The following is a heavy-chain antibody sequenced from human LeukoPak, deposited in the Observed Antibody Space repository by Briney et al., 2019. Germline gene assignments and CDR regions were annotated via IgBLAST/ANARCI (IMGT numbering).Heavy chain of an antibody. CDR3: ARLRGYCSSTSCYGSFDY. J-gene: IGHJ4*02. V-gene: IGHV5-51*01. D-gene: IGHD2-2*01. CDR1: GYSFTSYW. Sequence: GESLKISCKGSGYSFTSYWIGWVRQMPGKGLEWMGIIYPGDSDTRYSPSFQGQVTISADKSISTAYLQWSSLKASDTAMYYCARLRGYCSSTSCYGSFDYWGQGTLVTVSP. CDR2: IYPGDSDT.